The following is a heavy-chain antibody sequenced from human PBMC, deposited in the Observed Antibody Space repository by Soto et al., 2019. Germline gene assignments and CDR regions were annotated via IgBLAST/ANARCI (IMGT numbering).Heavy chain of an antibody. D-gene: IGHD1-26*01. CDR2: VYYSGST. J-gene: IGHJ6*02. V-gene: IGHV4-39*01. CDR3: ARATTGPSRGSVYYYYGMDV. Sequence: PSETLSLTCSVSGGSVTLTSYYWGWIRQPPGKGLEWIGNVYYSGSTNYNPSLKSRVTISVDTSKNQFSLSLKSVTAADTAVYYCARATTGPSRGSVYYYYGMDVWGQGTTVTVSS. CDR1: GGSVTLTSYY.